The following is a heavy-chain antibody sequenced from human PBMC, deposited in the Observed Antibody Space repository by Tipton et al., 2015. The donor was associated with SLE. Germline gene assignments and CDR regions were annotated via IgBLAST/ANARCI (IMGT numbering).Heavy chain of an antibody. Sequence: TLSLTCAVYGESLRHYFWTWIRQVPGKGPEWIGAIDLGGATNYNPSLKSRVTISQDTSKSQVSLKLRSVTAADTAIYYCARGHWGLQDWGQGTLVTVSS. CDR1: GESLRHYF. V-gene: IGHV4-34*01. D-gene: IGHD7-27*01. CDR3: ARGHWGLQD. J-gene: IGHJ4*02. CDR2: IDLGGAT.